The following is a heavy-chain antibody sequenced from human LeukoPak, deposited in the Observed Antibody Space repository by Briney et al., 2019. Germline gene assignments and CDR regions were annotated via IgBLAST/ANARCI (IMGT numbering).Heavy chain of an antibody. CDR1: GFSVSSNY. V-gene: IGHV3-53*01. CDR2: IYSGGST. Sequence: PGGSLRLSCEASGFSVSSNYMNWVRQAPGKGLEWVSVIYSGGSTYYADSVKGRFTISRDNSKNTLYLQMNSLRAEDTAVYYCAKDHRSGWTTRYYFDYWGQGTLVTVSS. J-gene: IGHJ4*02. D-gene: IGHD6-19*01. CDR3: AKDHRSGWTTRYYFDY.